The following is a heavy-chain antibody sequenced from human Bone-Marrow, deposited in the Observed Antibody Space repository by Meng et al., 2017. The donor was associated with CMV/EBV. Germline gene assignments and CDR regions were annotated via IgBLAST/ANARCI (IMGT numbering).Heavy chain of an antibody. CDR1: GYTFTSYD. D-gene: IGHD6-6*01. CDR2: INPNSGGT. V-gene: IGHV1-2*02. Sequence: ASVKVSCKASGYTFTSYDINWVRQAPGQGLEWMGWINPNSGGTNYAQKFQGRVTMTRDTSISTAYMELSRLRSDDTAVYYCARQDRSSYHFDYWGQGTLVTVSS. CDR3: ARQDRSSYHFDY. J-gene: IGHJ4*02.